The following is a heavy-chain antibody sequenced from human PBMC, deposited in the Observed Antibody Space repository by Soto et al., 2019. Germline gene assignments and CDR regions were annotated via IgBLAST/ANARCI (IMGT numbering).Heavy chain of an antibody. CDR2: IIPIFGTA. CDR1: GGTFSSYA. Sequence: SVKVSCKASGGTFSSYAISWVRQAPGQGLEWMGGIIPIFGTANYAQKFQGRVTITADESTSTAYMELSSLRSEDTAVYYCAGAAAGTVQLWTYYYYYGMDVWGQGTTVTVSS. V-gene: IGHV1-69*13. J-gene: IGHJ6*02. CDR3: AGAAAGTVQLWTYYYYYGMDV. D-gene: IGHD6-13*01.